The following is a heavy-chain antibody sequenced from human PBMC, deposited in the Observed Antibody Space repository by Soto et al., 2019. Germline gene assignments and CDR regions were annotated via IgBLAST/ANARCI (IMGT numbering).Heavy chain of an antibody. J-gene: IGHJ6*02. Sequence: QITLKESGPTLVKPTQTLTLTCAFSGFSLSTTGVGVGWIRQPPGKALEWLALIYWDDDKRYNPSLKSRLTIIKDSSKSHEVLTMTNKDPVNTAADYGVHIRCGGYCLQSYPYHSYDGLDVGGQGTTVAVSS. CDR2: IYWDDDK. V-gene: IGHV2-5*02. CDR1: GFSLSTTGVG. D-gene: IGHD2-21*01. CDR3: VHIRCGGYCLQSYPYHSYDGLDV.